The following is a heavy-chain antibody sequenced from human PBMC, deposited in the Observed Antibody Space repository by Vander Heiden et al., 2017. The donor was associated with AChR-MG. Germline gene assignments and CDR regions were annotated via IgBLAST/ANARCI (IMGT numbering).Heavy chain of an antibody. D-gene: IGHD6-19*01. Sequence: EAQLLESGGGLVQPGGSLRLACAGPGFPFSGYAMMWIRQAPGKGLEWVSAISGSRGSTYYADSVKGGLTITRDNSKNTLYLQVSSLRAEDTAVYYCAKATGYSSALGAFDIWGQGTMVTVSS. V-gene: IGHV3-23*01. CDR1: GFPFSGYA. J-gene: IGHJ3*02. CDR3: AKATGYSSALGAFDI. CDR2: ISGSRGST.